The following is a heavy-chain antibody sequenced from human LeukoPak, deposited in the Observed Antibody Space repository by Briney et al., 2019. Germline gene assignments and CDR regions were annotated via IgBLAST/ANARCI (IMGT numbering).Heavy chain of an antibody. CDR2: ISAYNGNT. CDR3: ARDHRFLRGYSGYAIRGFGY. Sequence: GASVKVSCKASGYTFTSYGISWVRQAPGQGLEWMGWISAYNGNTNYAQKLQGRVTMTTDTSTSTAYMELRSLRSDDTAVYYCARDHRFLRGYSGYAIRGFGYWGQGTLVTVSS. D-gene: IGHD5-12*01. J-gene: IGHJ4*02. CDR1: GYTFTSYG. V-gene: IGHV1-18*01.